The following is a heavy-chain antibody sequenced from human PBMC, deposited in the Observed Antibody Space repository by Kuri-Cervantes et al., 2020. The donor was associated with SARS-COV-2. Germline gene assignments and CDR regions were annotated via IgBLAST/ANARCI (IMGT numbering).Heavy chain of an antibody. CDR1: GFTVSSNY. V-gene: IGHV3-23*01. Sequence: GESLKISCAASGFTVSSNYMSWVRQAPGKGLEWVSAISGSGGSTYYADSVKGRFTISRDNSKNTLYLQMNSLRAEDTAVYYCAKVENYGNAFDIWGQGTMVTVSS. D-gene: IGHD1-7*01. CDR3: AKVENYGNAFDI. J-gene: IGHJ3*02. CDR2: ISGSGGST.